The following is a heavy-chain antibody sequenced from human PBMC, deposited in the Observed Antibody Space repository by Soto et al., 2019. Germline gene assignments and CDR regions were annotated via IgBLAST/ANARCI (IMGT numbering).Heavy chain of an antibody. Sequence: APGKGLEWVSGMSGSGGITYYADCVKGRFTNPRDNSKNTLYLQMNSLRADDTAAYYCAKSRKYSSSGVDVSGQGTTVTV. V-gene: IGHV3-23*01. J-gene: IGHJ6*02. CDR2: MSGSGGIT. CDR3: AKSRKYSSSGVDV. D-gene: IGHD6-13*01.